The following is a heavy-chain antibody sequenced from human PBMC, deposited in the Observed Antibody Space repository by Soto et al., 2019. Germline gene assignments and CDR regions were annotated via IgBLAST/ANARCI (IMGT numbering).Heavy chain of an antibody. V-gene: IGHV5-51*01. D-gene: IGHD2-15*01. J-gene: IGHJ6*02. CDR1: GNSFTSYW. CDR2: IYPGDSDT. CDR3: ATLGYCSGGSCYDYYYYGMDV. Sequence: PGEALNISCKGSGNSFTSYWIGWVRQMPGKGLEWMGIIYPGDSDTRYSPSFQGQVTISADKSISTAYLQWSSLKASDTAMYYCATLGYCSGGSCYDYYYYGMDVWGQGTTVTVSS.